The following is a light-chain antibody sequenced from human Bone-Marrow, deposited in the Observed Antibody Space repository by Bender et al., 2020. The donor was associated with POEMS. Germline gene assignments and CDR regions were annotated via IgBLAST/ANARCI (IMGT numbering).Light chain of an antibody. CDR1: SSDVGSYNL. V-gene: IGLV2-14*02. Sequence: QSALTQPASVSGSPGQSITFSCTGTSSDVGSYNLVSWYQQHPGKAPKLMIYEGSKRPSGVSNRFSGSKSGNTASLTISGLQAEDEADYYCTSYTSSSTWVFGGGTKVTVL. CDR3: TSYTSSSTWV. J-gene: IGLJ3*02. CDR2: EGS.